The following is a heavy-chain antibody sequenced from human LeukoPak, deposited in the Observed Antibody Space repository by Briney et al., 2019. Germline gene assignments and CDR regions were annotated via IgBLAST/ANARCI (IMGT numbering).Heavy chain of an antibody. J-gene: IGHJ4*02. CDR2: IHYSGST. Sequence: PSETLSLTCTVSGGSISSYYWTWVRWPPGRGLEWIGHIHYSGSTNYNPSLKNRLTISLDTSKNQFSLKLSSVTAADTAVYYCARVRIDSSGYYVGFDYWGQGTLVTVSS. CDR3: ARVRIDSSGYYVGFDY. D-gene: IGHD3-22*01. V-gene: IGHV4-59*01. CDR1: GGSISSYY.